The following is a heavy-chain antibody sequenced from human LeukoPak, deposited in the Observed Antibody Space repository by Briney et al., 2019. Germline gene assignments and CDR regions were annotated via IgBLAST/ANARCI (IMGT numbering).Heavy chain of an antibody. CDR3: AKIVGATPFNFDY. D-gene: IGHD1-26*01. V-gene: IGHV3-23*01. J-gene: IGHJ4*02. CDR1: GFTFSSYA. Sequence: GGSLRLSCAASGFTFSSYAMSWVRKAPGKGLEWVAAISGSGGSTYYADSVKGRFTISRDNSKNTLYLQMNSLRAEDTAVYYCAKIVGATPFNFDYWGQGTLVTVSS. CDR2: ISGSGGST.